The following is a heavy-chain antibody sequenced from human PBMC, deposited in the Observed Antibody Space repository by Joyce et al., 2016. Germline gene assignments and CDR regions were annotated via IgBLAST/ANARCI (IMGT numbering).Heavy chain of an antibody. V-gene: IGHV3-21*02. D-gene: IGHD3-22*01. CDR3: ARGGIVYDYSMDL. J-gene: IGHJ6*02. CDR2: ISSDSTYI. Sequence: EVQLVESGGGLVKPGGSLRISCAASGFTFRASGMSWFRPAPGKGLEWVSAISSDSTYIFYADSVKGRFTVSRDNANNSLYLQMNSLRAEYTAVFFCARGGIVYDYSMDLWGQGTTVTVSS. CDR1: GFTFRASG.